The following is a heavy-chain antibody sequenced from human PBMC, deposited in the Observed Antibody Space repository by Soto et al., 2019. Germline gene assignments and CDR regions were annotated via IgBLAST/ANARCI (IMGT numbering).Heavy chain of an antibody. CDR2: IYYSGST. Sequence: SETLSLTCTVSGGSISSGGYYWSWIRQHPGKGLEWIGYIYYSGSTYYNPSLKSRVTVSVDTSKNQFSLKLSSVTAADTAVYYCVRDSNLGWFDPWGQGTLVTVSS. J-gene: IGHJ5*02. V-gene: IGHV4-31*03. CDR3: VRDSNLGWFDP. CDR1: GGSISSGGYY.